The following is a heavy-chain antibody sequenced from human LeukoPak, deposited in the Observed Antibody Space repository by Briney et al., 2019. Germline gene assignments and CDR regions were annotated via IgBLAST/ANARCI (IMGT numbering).Heavy chain of an antibody. CDR1: GGTFSSYA. J-gene: IGHJ6*03. D-gene: IGHD3-22*01. V-gene: IGHV1-69*13. CDR2: IIPILGIG. CDR3: ADSPASNHYYMDV. Sequence: SVKVSCKASGGTFSSYAISWVRQAPGQGLEWMGGIIPILGIGNYIQKFQGRVTITADESTSTAYMELSGLRSEDTAVYYCADSPASNHYYMDVWGKGTTVTVSS.